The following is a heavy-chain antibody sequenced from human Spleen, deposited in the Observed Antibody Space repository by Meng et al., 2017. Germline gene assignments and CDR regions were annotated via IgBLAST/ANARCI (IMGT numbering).Heavy chain of an antibody. CDR2: IYDSGST. CDR1: GGSISSSDYY. D-gene: IGHD4-17*01. J-gene: IGHJ4*02. V-gene: IGHV4-30-4*01. Sequence: QLQLQESGPGLVKPSETLSLTCTVSGGSISSSDYYWSWIRQPPGKGLEWIGYIYDSGSTYYNPSLKSRLTISVAASKSQFSLKLTSVTAADTAVYFCARGSPRTVTLDSWGQGTLVTVSS. CDR3: ARGSPRTVTLDS.